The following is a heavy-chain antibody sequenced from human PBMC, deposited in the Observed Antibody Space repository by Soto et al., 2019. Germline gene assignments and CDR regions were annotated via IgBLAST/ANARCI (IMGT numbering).Heavy chain of an antibody. J-gene: IGHJ6*02. V-gene: IGHV4-31*03. D-gene: IGHD2-2*01. Sequence: PAETLSLTCTVSGGSISSGGYYWSWIRQHPGKGLEWIGYIYYSGSTYYNPSLKSRVTISVDTSKNQFSLKLSSVTAADTAVYYCAREPGPYCSSTSCYVGYGMDVWGQGTTVTVSS. CDR3: AREPGPYCSSTSCYVGYGMDV. CDR1: GGSISSGGYY. CDR2: IYYSGST.